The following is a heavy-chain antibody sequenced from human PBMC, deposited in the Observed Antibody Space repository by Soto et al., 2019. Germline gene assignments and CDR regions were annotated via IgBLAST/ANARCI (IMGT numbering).Heavy chain of an antibody. CDR3: AADSTESIL. D-gene: IGHD2-21*01. CDR1: GYTFTSYY. CDR2: INVGSGNT. V-gene: IGHV1-58*02. Sequence: GASVKVSCKASGYTFTSYYMHWVRQAPGQRLEWIGMINVGSGNTNYAQKFQERVTMTRDMSTSTAYMELSSLRSEDTAVYYCAADSTESILWGQGTLVTVS. J-gene: IGHJ4*02.